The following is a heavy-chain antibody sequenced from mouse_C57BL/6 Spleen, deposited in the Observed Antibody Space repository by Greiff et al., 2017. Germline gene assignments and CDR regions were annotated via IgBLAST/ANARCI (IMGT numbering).Heavy chain of an antibody. CDR2: INPSNGGT. J-gene: IGHJ3*01. CDR3: AKGFYYYGSSPAWFAY. V-gene: IGHV1-53*01. D-gene: IGHD1-1*01. CDR1: GYTFTSYW. Sequence: QVQLKQPGTELVKPGASVKLSCKASGYTFTSYWMHWVKQRPGQGLEWIGNINPSNGGTNYNEKFKSKATLTVDKSSSTAYMQLSSLTSEDSAVYYCAKGFYYYGSSPAWFAYWGQGTLVTVSA.